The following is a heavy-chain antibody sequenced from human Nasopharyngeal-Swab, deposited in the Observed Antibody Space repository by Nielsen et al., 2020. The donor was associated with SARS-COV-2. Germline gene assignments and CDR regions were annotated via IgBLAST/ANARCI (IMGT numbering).Heavy chain of an antibody. CDR3: ARRLVGATTEPFGY. Sequence: SETLSLTCTVSGGSISSGGYYWSWIRQHPGKGLEWIGYIYYSGSTYYNPSLKSRVTISVDTSKNQFSLKLSSVTAADTAVYYCARRLVGATTEPFGYWGQGTLVTVSS. J-gene: IGHJ4*02. CDR2: IYYSGST. CDR1: GGSISSGGYY. V-gene: IGHV4-39*01. D-gene: IGHD1-26*01.